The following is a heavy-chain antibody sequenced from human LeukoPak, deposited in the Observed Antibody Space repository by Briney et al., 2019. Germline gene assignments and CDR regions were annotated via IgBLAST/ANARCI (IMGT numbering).Heavy chain of an antibody. Sequence: PSETLSLTCTVSGGSISSYYWSWIRQPPGKGLEWIGYIYYSGSTNYNPSLKSRVTISVDTSKNQFSLKLSSVTAADKAVYYCAREDYSNYVGGNYYYYYYMDVWGKGTTVTVSS. D-gene: IGHD4-11*01. V-gene: IGHV4-59*01. CDR2: IYYSGST. CDR3: AREDYSNYVGGNYYYYYYMDV. CDR1: GGSISSYY. J-gene: IGHJ6*03.